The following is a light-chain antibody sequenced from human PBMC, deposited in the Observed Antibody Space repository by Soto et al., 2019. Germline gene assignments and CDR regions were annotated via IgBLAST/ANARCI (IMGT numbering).Light chain of an antibody. CDR1: QSISSY. V-gene: IGKV1-39*01. Sequence: DIQLTQSPSSLSASVGDRLTITCRASQSISSYLNWYRQTPGKAPKVLIFAASNLQSGVPSRFSGSGSGTDFTLTITSLQPEDFATYYCQQGFTTPRTFGQGTRVEIK. CDR2: AAS. CDR3: QQGFTTPRT. J-gene: IGKJ1*01.